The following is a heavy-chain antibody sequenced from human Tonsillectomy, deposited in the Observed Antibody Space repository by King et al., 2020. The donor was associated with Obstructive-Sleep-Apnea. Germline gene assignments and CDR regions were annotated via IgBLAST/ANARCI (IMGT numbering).Heavy chain of an antibody. CDR1: GFSFADYA. V-gene: IGHV3-49*03. CDR3: TRGAQYYGSGTSDY. CDR2: IRDQSYGATT. D-gene: IGHD3-10*01. J-gene: IGHJ4*02. Sequence: VQLVESGGGLVQPGRSLRLSCTASGFSFADYALSWFRLSPGKGLEWVGFIRDQSYGATTQYAASVKGRFSLSRDDSKSITYLQMDNLKTEDTAVYYCTRGAQYYGSGTSDYWGQGTLVSVSS.